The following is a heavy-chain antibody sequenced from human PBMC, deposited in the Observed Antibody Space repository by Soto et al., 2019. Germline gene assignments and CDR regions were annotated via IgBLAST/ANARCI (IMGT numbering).Heavy chain of an antibody. Sequence: VQLQESGPGLVKPSQTLSLTCTVSGGSISSGGYYWSWIRQHPGKGLEWVSAISGSGGSTYYADSVKGRFTISRDNSKNTLYLQMNSLRAEDTAVYYCAKGPYYDFWSGFDYWGQGTLVTVSS. CDR2: ISGSGGST. D-gene: IGHD3-3*01. V-gene: IGHV3-23*01. CDR1: GGSISSGGYY. J-gene: IGHJ4*02. CDR3: AKGPYYDFWSGFDY.